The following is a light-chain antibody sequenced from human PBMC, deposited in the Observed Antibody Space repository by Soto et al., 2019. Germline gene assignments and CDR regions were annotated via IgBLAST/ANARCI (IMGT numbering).Light chain of an antibody. V-gene: IGLV1-40*01. CDR2: ANN. CDR3: QSYDSSLTGSYA. CDR1: SSNIGSRVD. J-gene: IGLJ1*01. Sequence: QSVLTQPPSVSGAPGQTVTISCTGTSSNIGSRVDVHWYQHLPGTAPKLLIYANNIRPSGVPDRFSGSKSGSSASLAISGHQAEDEGDYYCQSYDSSLTGSYAFGTGTKVTVL.